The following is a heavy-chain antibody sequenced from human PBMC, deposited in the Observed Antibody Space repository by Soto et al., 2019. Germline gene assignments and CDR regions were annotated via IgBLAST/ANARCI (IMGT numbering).Heavy chain of an antibody. D-gene: IGHD3-10*01. Sequence: EVQLVESGGGLVQPGGSLRLSCAASGFTLSSRSMHWVRQAPGKGLVWVSGIDNAGTDSTYADSVKGRFTSSRDNAKNILYLQMNSVRVEDTAVYYCARGWFGPDVWGKGTTVTVSS. CDR3: ARGWFGPDV. J-gene: IGHJ6*04. V-gene: IGHV3-74*01. CDR1: GFTLSSRS. CDR2: IDNAGTDS.